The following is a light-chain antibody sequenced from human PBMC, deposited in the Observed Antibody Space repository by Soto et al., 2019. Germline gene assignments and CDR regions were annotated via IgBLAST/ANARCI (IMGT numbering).Light chain of an antibody. CDR3: QQYDNWPQT. Sequence: EIVMTQSPATLSVSPGERATLSCRASQSVSNNYLAWYQQKPGQAPRLLIYGASNRATGIPARFSGRGSGTEFTLTISSLQSVDFAVYYCQQYDNWPQTFGQGTKVDIK. CDR2: GAS. J-gene: IGKJ1*01. CDR1: QSVSNN. V-gene: IGKV3-15*01.